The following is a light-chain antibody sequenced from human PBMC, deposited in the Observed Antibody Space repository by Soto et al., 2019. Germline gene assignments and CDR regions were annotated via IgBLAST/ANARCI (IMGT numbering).Light chain of an antibody. Sequence: EIVLTQSPATLSLSKGERATLSCRASQSVSSYLAWYQQKPGQAPRLLIYDASNRATGIPARFSGSGSGTDFTLTISCLEPEDFAVYYCQQRSNWTFGQGTQVDIK. V-gene: IGKV3-11*01. J-gene: IGKJ1*01. CDR3: QQRSNWT. CDR2: DAS. CDR1: QSVSSY.